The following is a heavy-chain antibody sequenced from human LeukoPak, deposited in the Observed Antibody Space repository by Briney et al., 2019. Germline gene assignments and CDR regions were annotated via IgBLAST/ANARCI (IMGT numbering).Heavy chain of an antibody. CDR2: IYYSGST. J-gene: IGHJ5*02. CDR1: GGSISGYY. D-gene: IGHD5-12*01. Sequence: SETLSLTCTVSGGSISGYYWHWIRLPPGKGLEWIGYIYYSGSTSYNPSLKSRLTISLDTSKNQFSLKLSSVTAADTAVYYCARHGYSGYDLGLPWGQGTLVTVSS. CDR3: ARHGYSGYDLGLP. V-gene: IGHV4-59*08.